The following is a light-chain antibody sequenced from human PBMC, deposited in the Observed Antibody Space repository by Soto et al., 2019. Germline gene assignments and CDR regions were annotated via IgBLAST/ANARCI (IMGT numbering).Light chain of an antibody. CDR3: ASYTVTYTYV. CDR2: QVT. Sequence: QSVLTQPASVSGSPGQSITISCTGTSSDVGHTYYFSWYQQLPGKAPQLVIYQVTNRPSGISHRFSGSKSGNTASLTISALQAEDEGDYYCASYTVTYTYVFGTGTKVTVL. V-gene: IGLV2-14*01. J-gene: IGLJ1*01. CDR1: SSDVGHTYY.